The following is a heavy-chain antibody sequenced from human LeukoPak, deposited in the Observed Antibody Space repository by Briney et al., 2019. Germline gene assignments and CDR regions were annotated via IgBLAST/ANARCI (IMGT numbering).Heavy chain of an antibody. V-gene: IGHV3-7*05. CDR2: IDQSGGRN. D-gene: IGHD3-16*01. J-gene: IGHJ3*02. Sequence: PGGSLRLSCASSGFTFSRFWMNWVRQAPGRGLEWVANIDQSGGRNNYVDSVKGRFTISRDNAKNSLFLEMSSLRADDTAVYFCARDVEGGNFDIWGQGTTVTVSS. CDR1: GFTFSRFW. CDR3: ARDVEGGNFDI.